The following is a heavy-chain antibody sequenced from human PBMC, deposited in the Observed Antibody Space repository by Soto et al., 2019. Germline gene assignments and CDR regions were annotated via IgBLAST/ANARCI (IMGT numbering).Heavy chain of an antibody. D-gene: IGHD1-7*01. Sequence: PGGSLRLSCAASGFTLSDYYMSWIRQAPGKGLEWVSYISSSSSTKYYADSVRGRFTVSRDNAKNSLYLQLNSPRDEDTAVYYCARMRTTSQSPLDSWGQGTLVTVSS. CDR1: GFTLSDYY. CDR2: ISSSSSTK. J-gene: IGHJ4*02. CDR3: ARMRTTSQSPLDS. V-gene: IGHV3-11*04.